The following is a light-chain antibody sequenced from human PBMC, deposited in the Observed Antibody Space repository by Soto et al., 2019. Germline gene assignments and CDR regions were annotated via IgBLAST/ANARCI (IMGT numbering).Light chain of an antibody. CDR3: QQYSNWPSWT. CDR2: GAS. Sequence: EILMTQSPATLSVSPGERATVSCRASQSVSSNLAWYQQKPGQAPRLLIYGASTRATGIPARFSGSGSGTEFTFTISSLQSEDFAVYYCQQYSNWPSWTFGQGTKVEIK. J-gene: IGKJ1*01. CDR1: QSVSSN. V-gene: IGKV3-15*01.